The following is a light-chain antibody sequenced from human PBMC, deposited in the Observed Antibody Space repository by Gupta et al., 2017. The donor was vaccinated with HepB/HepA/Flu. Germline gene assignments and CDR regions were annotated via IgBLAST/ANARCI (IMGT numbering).Light chain of an antibody. J-gene: IGKJ5*01. V-gene: IGKV1-5*03. Sequence: DIQMTQDPSTLSASVGDRVTLTCRASQSISSWLAWYKQKPRKAPKPLIYKASSLESGVPSRFSGSGSGREFTLTILSRQPDDFAAYYCQQYNSYSSITFGQGTRLEIK. CDR3: QQYNSYSSIT. CDR1: QSISSW. CDR2: KAS.